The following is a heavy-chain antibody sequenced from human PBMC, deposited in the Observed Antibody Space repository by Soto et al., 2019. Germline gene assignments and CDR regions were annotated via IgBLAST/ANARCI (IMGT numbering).Heavy chain of an antibody. CDR2: IFYSGST. J-gene: IGHJ4*02. Sequence: QVQLQESGPGLVKPSETLSLTCTVSGGSLSSYYWSWIRQPPGKGLEWIGYIFYSGSTNYNPSLKCRVTISLDTSKNQFSLKLSSVTAADTAVYYCARAPSMVRGVGPYYFDYWGQGTLVTVSS. D-gene: IGHD3-10*01. V-gene: IGHV4-59*01. CDR1: GGSLSSYY. CDR3: ARAPSMVRGVGPYYFDY.